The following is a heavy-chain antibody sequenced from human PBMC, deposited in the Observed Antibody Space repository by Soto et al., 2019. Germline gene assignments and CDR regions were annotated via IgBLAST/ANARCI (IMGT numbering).Heavy chain of an antibody. D-gene: IGHD6-13*01. Sequence: QVQLVESGGGVVQPGRSLRLSCAASGFTFSSYGMHWVRQAPGKGLEWVAVIWYDGSNKYYADSVKGRFTISRDNSKNTLYLQMNCLRAEDTAVYYCARQREYSSSWYHAFDIWGQGTMVTVSS. CDR2: IWYDGSNK. J-gene: IGHJ3*02. CDR3: ARQREYSSSWYHAFDI. V-gene: IGHV3-33*01. CDR1: GFTFSSYG.